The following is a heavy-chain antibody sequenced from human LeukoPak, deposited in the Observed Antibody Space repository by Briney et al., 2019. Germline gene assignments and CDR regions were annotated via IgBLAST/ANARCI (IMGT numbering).Heavy chain of an antibody. V-gene: IGHV3-13*01. CDR3: ARGLRSSSWYLYYYYGMDV. J-gene: IGHJ6*02. D-gene: IGHD6-13*01. CDR1: GFTFSSYD. Sequence: PGGSLRLSCAASGFTFSSYDMHWVRQATGKGLEWVSAIGTAGDTYYPGSVKGRFTISRENAKNSLYLQMNSLRAGDTAVYYCARGLRSSSWYLYYYYGMDVWGQGTTVTVSS. CDR2: IGTAGDT.